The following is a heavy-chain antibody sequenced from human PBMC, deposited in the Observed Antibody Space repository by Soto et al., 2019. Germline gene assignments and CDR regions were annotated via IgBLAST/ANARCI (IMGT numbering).Heavy chain of an antibody. CDR3: ARVRQSLKYYYYYGMEV. CDR1: GFTLISYA. J-gene: IGHJ6*01. Sequence: GGSLRLSCAASGFTLISYAMHWVLQAPCKGLEWVAVISYDGSNKYYADSVKGRFTISRDNSKNTLYLQMNSLRAEDTAVYYCARVRQSLKYYYYYGMEVWGQGTTVNVSS. CDR2: ISYDGSNK. V-gene: IGHV3-30-3*01.